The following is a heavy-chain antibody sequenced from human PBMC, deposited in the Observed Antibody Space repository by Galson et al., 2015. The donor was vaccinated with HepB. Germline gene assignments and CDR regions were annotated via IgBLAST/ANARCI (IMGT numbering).Heavy chain of an antibody. CDR1: GGPFKFYG. CDR3: ARGGYCSSGSCYGNWFDP. Sequence: SCKASGGPFKFYGISWIRQAPGQGLEWMGAIIPLFGTSTYAQKFQGRVTITADAITSTAYMNMSSLSSEDTAVYYCARGGYCSSGSCYGNWFDPRGQGTLITVSA. V-gene: IGHV1-69*01. CDR2: IIPLFGTS. J-gene: IGHJ5*02. D-gene: IGHD2-15*01.